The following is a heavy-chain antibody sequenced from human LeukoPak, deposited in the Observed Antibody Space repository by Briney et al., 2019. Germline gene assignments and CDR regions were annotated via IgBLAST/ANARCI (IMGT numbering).Heavy chain of an antibody. D-gene: IGHD3-3*01. CDR3: ASSFAVAPFDY. J-gene: IGHJ4*02. Sequence: SETLSLTCTVSGGSISSYYWSWIRQPPGKGLKWIGYIYYSGSTNYNPSLKSRVTISVDTSKNQFSLKLSSVTAADTAVYYCASSFAVAPFDYWGQGTLVTVSS. V-gene: IGHV4-59*01. CDR2: IYYSGST. CDR1: GGSISSYY.